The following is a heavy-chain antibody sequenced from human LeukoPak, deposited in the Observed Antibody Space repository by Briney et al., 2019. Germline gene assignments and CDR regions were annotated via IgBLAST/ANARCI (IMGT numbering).Heavy chain of an antibody. V-gene: IGHV3-43*02. D-gene: IGHD4-17*01. CDR3: AKELYGDYFRAFDI. Sequence: GGSLRLSCAASGLTFDDYAMPWVRQAPGKGLEWVSLISGDGGSTYYADSVKGRFTISRDNSKNSLYLQMNSLRTEDTALYYCAKELYGDYFRAFDIWGQGTMVTVSS. CDR1: GLTFDDYA. J-gene: IGHJ3*02. CDR2: ISGDGGST.